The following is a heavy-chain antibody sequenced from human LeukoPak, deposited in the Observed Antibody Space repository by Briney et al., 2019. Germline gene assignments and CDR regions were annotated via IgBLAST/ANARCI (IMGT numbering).Heavy chain of an antibody. CDR2: INYSGST. Sequence: PSQTLSLTCTVSGGSISSGGYYWSWIRQHPGKGLEWIGHINYSGSTYYNPSLKSRVTISVDTSKNQFPLNLSSVTAADTAVYYCARGSTIVARECGFDYWGQGTLVTVSS. D-gene: IGHD6-6*01. CDR1: GGSISSGGYY. CDR3: ARGSTIVARECGFDY. J-gene: IGHJ4*02. V-gene: IGHV4-31*03.